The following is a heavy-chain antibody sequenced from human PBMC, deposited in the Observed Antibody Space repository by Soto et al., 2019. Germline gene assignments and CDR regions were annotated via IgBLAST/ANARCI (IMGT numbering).Heavy chain of an antibody. D-gene: IGHD5-12*01. Sequence: QLQLVQSEGEVKKPGASVRVSCEAYGYPFSKYGISWIRQAPGQGLEWMGWIKPDNGNTDYAQKFQGRVTMTTDTSSNTAYMELRSLRSDDTAVYYCATSYDSGFDPWGQGTLVSVSS. J-gene: IGHJ5*02. CDR1: GYPFSKYG. V-gene: IGHV1-18*04. CDR3: ATSYDSGFDP. CDR2: IKPDNGNT.